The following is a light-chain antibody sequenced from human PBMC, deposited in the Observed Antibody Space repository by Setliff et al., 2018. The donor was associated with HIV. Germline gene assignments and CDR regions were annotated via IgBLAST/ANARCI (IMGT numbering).Light chain of an antibody. CDR1: QSVSNF. CDR3: QQRSDWQGFT. J-gene: IGKJ3*01. V-gene: IGKV3-11*01. CDR2: DAS. Sequence: EIVLTQSPATLSLSPGERATLSCRASQSVSNFLVWYQQKPGQAPRLLIYDASNRATGIPARFSGSGSGTDFTLTISSLEREDFAVYYCQQRSDWQGFTFGPGTKVDIK.